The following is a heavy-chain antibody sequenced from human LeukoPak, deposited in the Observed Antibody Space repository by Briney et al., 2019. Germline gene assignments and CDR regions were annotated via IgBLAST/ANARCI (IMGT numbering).Heavy chain of an antibody. CDR2: ISSSGSTI. CDR1: GFTFSSYE. V-gene: IGHV3-48*03. CDR3: ARDQGVDRGYDSYYYYGMDV. D-gene: IGHD5-12*01. J-gene: IGHJ6*02. Sequence: GGSLRLSCAASGFTFSSYEMNWVRQAPGKGLEWVSYISSSGSTIYYADSVKGRFAISRDNAKNSLYLQMNSLRAEDTAVYYCARDQGVDRGYDSYYYYGMDVWGQGTTVTVSS.